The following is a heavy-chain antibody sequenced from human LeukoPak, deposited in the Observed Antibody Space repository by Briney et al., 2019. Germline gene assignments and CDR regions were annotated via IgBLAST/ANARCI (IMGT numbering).Heavy chain of an antibody. CDR2: INHSGST. J-gene: IGHJ6*03. V-gene: IGHV4-34*01. CDR3: ARLFSGYEKTYYYYYMDV. D-gene: IGHD5-12*01. Sequence: TASETLSLTCAVYGGSFSGYYWSWIRQPPGKGLEWIGEINHSGSTNYNPSLKSRVPTSVDTSKNQFSLKLSSVTAADTAVYYCARLFSGYEKTYYYYYMDVWGKGTTVTISS. CDR1: GGSFSGYY.